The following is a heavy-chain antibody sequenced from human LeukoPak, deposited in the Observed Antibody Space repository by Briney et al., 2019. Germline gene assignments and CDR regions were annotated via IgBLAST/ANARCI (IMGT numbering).Heavy chain of an antibody. Sequence: SETLSLTCTLSGGSMSGSDYYWGWIRQAPGKGLEWIGSLYYSGTTYYNSSLKSRVTISVDTSKNQFSLKLSSVTAADTAVYYCASAGSSGQFDYWGQGTLVTVSS. CDR2: LYYSGTT. CDR3: ASAGSSGQFDY. D-gene: IGHD6-19*01. J-gene: IGHJ4*02. V-gene: IGHV4-39*07. CDR1: GGSMSGSDYY.